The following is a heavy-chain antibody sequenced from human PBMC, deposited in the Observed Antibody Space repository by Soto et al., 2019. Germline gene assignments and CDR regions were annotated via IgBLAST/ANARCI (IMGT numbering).Heavy chain of an antibody. D-gene: IGHD3-10*01. CDR1: GFTFSSYS. CDR3: AREGVQHGSGPYYYYGMDS. Sequence: EVQLVESGGGLFKRGGSLRLSCAASGFTFSSYSMNWVRQAPGKGLEWVSSISSSSSYIYYADSVKGRFTISRDNAMNSLYLQMNSQRAEDTAVYYCAREGVQHGSGPYYYYGMDSW. V-gene: IGHV3-21*01. J-gene: IGHJ6*01. CDR2: ISSSSSYI.